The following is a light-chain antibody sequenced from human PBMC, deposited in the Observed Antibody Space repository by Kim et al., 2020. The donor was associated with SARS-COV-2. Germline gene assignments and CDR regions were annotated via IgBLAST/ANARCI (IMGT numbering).Light chain of an antibody. CDR3: ASWDSRLNAWV. Sequence: QTATLTCTGAKNNVGNFGAHWLPPHQGHPPTILAHTTINQPTADSERFSASRSGNTASLTISGLHPDDEADYYCASWDSRLNAWVFGGGTQLTVL. CDR2: TTI. CDR1: KNNVGNFG. J-gene: IGLJ3*02. V-gene: IGLV10-54*04.